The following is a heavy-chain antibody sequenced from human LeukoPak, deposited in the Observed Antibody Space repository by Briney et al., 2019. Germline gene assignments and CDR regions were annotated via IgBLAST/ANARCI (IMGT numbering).Heavy chain of an antibody. CDR1: GFTFSSYS. J-gene: IGHJ4*02. V-gene: IGHV3-48*01. Sequence: GGSLRLSCAASGFTFSSYSMNWVRQAPGKGLEWVSYISSSSSTIYYADSVKGRFTISRDNAKNSLYLQMNSLRAEDTAVYYCARDYYDSSGYIDYWGQGTLDTVSS. D-gene: IGHD3-22*01. CDR3: ARDYYDSSGYIDY. CDR2: ISSSSSTI.